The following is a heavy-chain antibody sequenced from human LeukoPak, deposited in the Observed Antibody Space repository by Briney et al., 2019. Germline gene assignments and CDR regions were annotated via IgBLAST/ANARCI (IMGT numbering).Heavy chain of an antibody. V-gene: IGHV3-23*01. CDR3: ADGAMWQLDY. D-gene: IGHD2-2*01. Sequence: GWSLRLSCAASGFSFSSHGMSWVRQAPGKGLEWVSGIIGGAGSTYYADSVKGRSTISGDNSKNTLILQMNGLRAYDTAVYYCADGAMWQLDYWGQGTLVTVSS. J-gene: IGHJ4*02. CDR2: IIGGAGST. CDR1: GFSFSSHG.